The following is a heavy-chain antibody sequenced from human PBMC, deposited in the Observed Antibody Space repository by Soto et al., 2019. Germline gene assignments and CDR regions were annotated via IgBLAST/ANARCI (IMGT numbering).Heavy chain of an antibody. CDR2: IIANGGT. Sequence: VGSLRLSFAASGFTFNHYAMSWVRQAPGKGLEWVSIIIANGGTFYADSVKGRFTISRDNSKNTVYLQMSSLRVEDTAIYYCAKDYTVAADPSSVIRFDYWGQVARVTVSS. J-gene: IGHJ4*02. CDR1: GFTFNHYA. D-gene: IGHD2-15*01. V-gene: IGHV3-23*01. CDR3: AKDYTVAADPSSVIRFDY.